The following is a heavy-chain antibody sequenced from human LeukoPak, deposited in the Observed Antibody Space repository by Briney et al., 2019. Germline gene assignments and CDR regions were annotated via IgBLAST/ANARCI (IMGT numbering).Heavy chain of an antibody. V-gene: IGHV1-46*01. D-gene: IGHD2-15*01. CDR3: ARVWCSGGSCYSSRGAFDI. Sequence: ASVKVSCKASGYTFTSYYMHWVRQAPGQGLEWMGIINPSGGSTSYAQKFQGRVTMTRDMSTSTVYMELSSLRSEDTAVYYCARVWCSGGSCYSSRGAFDIWGQGTMVTVSS. CDR2: INPSGGST. J-gene: IGHJ3*02. CDR1: GYTFTSYY.